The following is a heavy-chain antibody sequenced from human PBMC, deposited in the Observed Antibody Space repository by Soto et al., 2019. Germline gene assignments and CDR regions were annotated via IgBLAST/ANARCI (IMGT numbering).Heavy chain of an antibody. V-gene: IGHV4-4*07. D-gene: IGHD3-3*01. CDR3: AIGQRFSDWFDP. J-gene: IGHJ5*02. Sequence: QVHLQESGPGLVKPSETLSLTCSVSGGTISGYYWTWSRQPAGKGLEWIGRIYSSGNTKYNPSLQSRVTMSLATSNNQFSLRLTSVTAADTAVYYCAIGQRFSDWFDPWGQVALFTVS. CDR2: IYSSGNT. CDR1: GGTISGYY.